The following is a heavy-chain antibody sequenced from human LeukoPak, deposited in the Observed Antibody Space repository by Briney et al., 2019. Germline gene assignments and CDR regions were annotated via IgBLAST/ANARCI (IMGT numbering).Heavy chain of an antibody. CDR2: IRYDGSNK. J-gene: IGHJ4*02. Sequence: PGGSLRLSCAASGFTFSSYGMHWVRQAPGKGLEWVAFIRYDGSNKYYADSVKGRFTISRDNARNSVNLQLNSLRVEDTALYYCARGRGWVDHWGQGTLVTVSS. D-gene: IGHD3-16*01. CDR1: GFTFSSYG. CDR3: ARGRGWVDH. V-gene: IGHV3-30*02.